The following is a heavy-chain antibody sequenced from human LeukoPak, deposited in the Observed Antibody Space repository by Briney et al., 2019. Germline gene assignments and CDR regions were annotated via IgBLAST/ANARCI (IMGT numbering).Heavy chain of an antibody. CDR2: IKKDGSEK. V-gene: IGHV3-7*05. CDR1: GFTFTNYW. J-gene: IGHJ5*02. Sequence: PGGSLRLSCAASGFTFTNYWMIWVRQAPGQGLEWVSNIKKDGSEKHNADSVRGRFSISRDNAQTSLYLQMNSLRAEDTAVYYCARASDPWLQLTSGQGTLVSLSS. D-gene: IGHD5-24*01. CDR3: ARASDPWLQLT.